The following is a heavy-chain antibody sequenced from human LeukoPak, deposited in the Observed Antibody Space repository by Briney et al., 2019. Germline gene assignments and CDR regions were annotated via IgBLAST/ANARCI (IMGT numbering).Heavy chain of an antibody. J-gene: IGHJ4*02. V-gene: IGHV4-34*01. Sequence: PSETLSLTCAVYGGSFSGYYWSWIRQPPGKGLEWIGEINHSGSTNYNPSLKSRVTISVDTSKNQFSLKLSSVTAADTAVYYCARGSLGREVSAFFKNWGQGTLVTVSS. D-gene: IGHD5/OR15-5a*01. CDR1: GGSFSGYY. CDR3: ARGSLGREVSAFFKN. CDR2: INHSGST.